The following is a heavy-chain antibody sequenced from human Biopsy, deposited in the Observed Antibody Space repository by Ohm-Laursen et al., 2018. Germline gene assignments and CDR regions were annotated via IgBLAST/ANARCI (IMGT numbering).Heavy chain of an antibody. Sequence: SLRLSCAASGFTFTSYAMHWVRQAPGKGLEWVAVISYDGSGEYYADSLQGRLIISRDNPKNTVDLQMNSLRAEDTAVYFCARDGKRWDYSTYFSWHFDLWGRGTLVTVSS. CDR2: ISYDGSGE. CDR1: GFTFTSYA. J-gene: IGHJ2*01. CDR3: ARDGKRWDYSTYFSWHFDL. D-gene: IGHD4-11*01. V-gene: IGHV3-30*03.